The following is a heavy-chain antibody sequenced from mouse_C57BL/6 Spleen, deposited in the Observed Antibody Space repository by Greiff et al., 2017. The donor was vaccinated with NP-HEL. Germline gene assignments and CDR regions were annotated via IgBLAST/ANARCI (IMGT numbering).Heavy chain of an antibody. CDR2: IYPGDGDT. CDR3: ARRGTTRQKYFDV. J-gene: IGHJ1*03. D-gene: IGHD1-1*01. CDR1: GYAFSSSW. Sequence: VQLQQSGPELVKPGASVKISCKASGYAFSSSWMNWVKQRPGKGLEWIGRIYPGDGDTNYNGKFKGKATLTADKSSSTAYMQLSSLTSEDSAVYFCARRGTTRQKYFDVWGTGTTVTVSS. V-gene: IGHV1-82*01.